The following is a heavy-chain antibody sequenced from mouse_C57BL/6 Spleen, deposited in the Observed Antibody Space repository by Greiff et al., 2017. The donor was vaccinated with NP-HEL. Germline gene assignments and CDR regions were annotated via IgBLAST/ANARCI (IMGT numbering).Heavy chain of an antibody. CDR1: GYTFTSYW. J-gene: IGHJ4*01. CDR2: IHPNSGST. D-gene: IGHD2-4*01. CDR3: ARYYDPYYYAMDY. V-gene: IGHV1-64*01. Sequence: VKLQESGAELVKPGASVKLSCKASGYTFTSYWMHWVKQRPGQGLEWIGMIHPNSGSTNYNEKFKSKATLTVDKSSSTAYMQLSSLTSEDSAVYYCARYYDPYYYAMDYWGQGTSVTVSS.